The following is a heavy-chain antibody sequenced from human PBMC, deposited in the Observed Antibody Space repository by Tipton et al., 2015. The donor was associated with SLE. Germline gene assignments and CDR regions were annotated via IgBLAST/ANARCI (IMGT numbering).Heavy chain of an antibody. D-gene: IGHD1-26*01. CDR1: GGSISSGGYY. V-gene: IGHV4-31*03. J-gene: IGHJ4*02. CDR3: ARDEGIVGAYFDY. Sequence: TLSLTCTVSGGSISSGGYYWSWIRQHPGKGLEWIGYIYYSGSTYYNPSLKSRVTISVDTSKNQFSLKLSSVTAADTAVYYCARDEGIVGAYFDYWGQGTLVTVSS. CDR2: IYYSGST.